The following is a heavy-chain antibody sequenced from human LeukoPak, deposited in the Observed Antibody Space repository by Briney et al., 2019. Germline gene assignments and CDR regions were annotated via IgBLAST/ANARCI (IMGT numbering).Heavy chain of an antibody. CDR1: GFTFRSYS. CDR3: AKIPLGSHWVDFDY. J-gene: IGHJ4*02. V-gene: IGHV3-48*01. CDR2: ISNAI. Sequence: GGSLRLSCAASGFTFRSYSMKWVRQAPGKGLEWVSYISNAIWYADSVKGRVTMSRDNAKNTIYLQMNSLRPEDTAVYYCAKIPLGSHWVDFDYWGQGTLVTVSS. D-gene: IGHD3-10*01.